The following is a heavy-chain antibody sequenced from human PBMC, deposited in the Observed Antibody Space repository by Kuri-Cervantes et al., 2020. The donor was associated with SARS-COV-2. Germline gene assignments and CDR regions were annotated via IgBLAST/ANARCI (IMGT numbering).Heavy chain of an antibody. J-gene: IGHJ4*02. CDR3: ARGQVHAY. Sequence: SETLSLTCAVYGGSFSGYYWSWIRQPPGKGLEWIGEINHSGSTNYNPSLKSRVTISVDTSKNQFSLKLSSVTAADTAVYYCARGQVHAYWGQGTLVTVSS. CDR1: GGSFSGYY. CDR2: INHSGST. V-gene: IGHV4-34*01.